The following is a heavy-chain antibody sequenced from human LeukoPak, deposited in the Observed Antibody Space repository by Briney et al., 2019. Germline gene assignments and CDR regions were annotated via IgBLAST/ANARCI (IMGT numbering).Heavy chain of an antibody. J-gene: IGHJ5*02. CDR1: GFTFSTFH. V-gene: IGHV3-30*02. Sequence: QSGGSLRLSCATSGFTFSTFHMHWVRQAPGGVPEWVAFIQNDGGNEYYGDSVKGRFTISRDNSKSTLYLQLNSLTTEDTAVYYCTRSYVLNFFNPWGQGTLVTVSS. D-gene: IGHD3-10*02. CDR3: TRSYVLNFFNP. CDR2: IQNDGGNE.